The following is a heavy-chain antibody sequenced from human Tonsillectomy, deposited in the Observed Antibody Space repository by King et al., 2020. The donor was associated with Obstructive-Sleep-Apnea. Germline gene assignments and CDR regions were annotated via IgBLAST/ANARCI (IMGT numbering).Heavy chain of an antibody. D-gene: IGHD3-9*01. J-gene: IGHJ4*02. Sequence: QLQESGPGLVKPSETLSLTCTVSGGSISSSSLHWGWIRQPPGEGLEWIGSIYYTGSTYYNPSLMVRVTISVETSQNQFSLRLSSVTAADTAVYYCARDDRHYDILTGFYTWGQGTLVTVSS. CDR1: GGSISSSSLH. V-gene: IGHV4-39*07. CDR2: IYYTGST. CDR3: ARDDRHYDILTGFYT.